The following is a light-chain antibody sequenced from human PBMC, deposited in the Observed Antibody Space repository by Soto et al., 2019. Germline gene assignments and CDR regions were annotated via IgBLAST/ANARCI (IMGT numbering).Light chain of an antibody. J-gene: IGLJ2*01. CDR3: TSYTSPSARV. CDR1: SNDIGANDY. V-gene: IGLV2-14*01. CDR2: EAA. Sequence: QSALTQPASVSGSPGQSITISCTGTSNDIGANDYVSWYQHHPGKAPKILIYEAANRPSGVSHRFSGSKSGNTASLTISGLHAEDEADYFCTSYTSPSARVFGGGTKLTVL.